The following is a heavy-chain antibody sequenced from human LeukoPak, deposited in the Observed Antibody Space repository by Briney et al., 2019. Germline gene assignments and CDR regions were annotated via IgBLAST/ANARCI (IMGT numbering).Heavy chain of an antibody. V-gene: IGHV3-21*01. Sequence: GGSLRLSCAASGFTFSSYSMNWVRQAPGKGLEWVSSISSSSSYIYYADSVKGRFTISRDNAKNSLYLQMNSLRAEDTAVYYCAASGSYFRDSGYWGQGTLVTVSS. D-gene: IGHD1-26*01. J-gene: IGHJ4*02. CDR1: GFTFSSYS. CDR3: AASGSYFRDSGY. CDR2: ISSSSSYI.